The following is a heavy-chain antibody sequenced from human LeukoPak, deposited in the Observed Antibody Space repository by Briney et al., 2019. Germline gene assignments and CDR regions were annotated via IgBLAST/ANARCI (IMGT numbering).Heavy chain of an antibody. CDR1: GFSFSSYW. J-gene: IGHJ6*03. CDR3: AREPIYYYYMDV. V-gene: IGHV3-74*01. CDR2: IKTDGGST. Sequence: PGGSLRLSCAASGFSFSSYWMHWVRQAPGKGLVWIARIKTDGGSTSYADSVEGRFTISRDNAKNTLYLQMNSLRAEDTALYYCAREPIYYYYMDVWGKGTTVTVSS.